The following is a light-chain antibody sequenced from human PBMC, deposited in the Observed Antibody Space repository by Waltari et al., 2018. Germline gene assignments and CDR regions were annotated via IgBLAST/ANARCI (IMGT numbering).Light chain of an antibody. CDR3: MQALQTHT. CDR2: LNS. Sequence: DIVMSQSPLSLPVTPGEPASISCRSSQSLLHSNGYNYLDWYLQKPGQSPQLLIYLNSNRASGVPDRFSGSGSGTDFTLKISRVEAEDVGVYYCMQALQTHTFGQGTKLEIK. CDR1: QSLLHSNGYNY. J-gene: IGKJ2*01. V-gene: IGKV2-28*01.